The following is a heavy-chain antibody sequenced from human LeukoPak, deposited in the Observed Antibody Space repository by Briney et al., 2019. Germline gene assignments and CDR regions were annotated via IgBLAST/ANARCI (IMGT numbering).Heavy chain of an antibody. V-gene: IGHV4-4*02. CDR3: TRLRATPLNVDY. CDR1: GGSIISSNW. Sequence: SETLSPTCAVSGGSIISSNWWSWVRQPPGKGLEWIGQIYHSGSTNYNPSLKSRVTISVDKSKNQFSLKLTSVTAADTAVYYCTRLRATPLNVDYWGQGTLVTVSS. CDR2: IYHSGST. J-gene: IGHJ4*02. D-gene: IGHD1-26*01.